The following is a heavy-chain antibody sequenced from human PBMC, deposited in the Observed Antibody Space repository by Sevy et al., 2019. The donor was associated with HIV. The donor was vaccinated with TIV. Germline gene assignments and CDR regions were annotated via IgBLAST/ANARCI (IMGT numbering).Heavy chain of an antibody. D-gene: IGHD3-10*01. CDR3: ARALLTFGAFDI. J-gene: IGHJ3*02. CDR2: INQDGDEK. Sequence: GGSLRLSCAASGFTFNNYWMSGVRQTPGKGLEWVANINQDGDEKYYVDSVKGRFTISRDNAKKSLSLQMNSLRADDTAEYYCARALLTFGAFDIWGQGTMVTVSS. V-gene: IGHV3-7*01. CDR1: GFTFNNYW.